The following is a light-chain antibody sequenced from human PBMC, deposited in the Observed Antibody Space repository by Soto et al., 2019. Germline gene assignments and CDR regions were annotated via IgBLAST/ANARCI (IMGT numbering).Light chain of an antibody. J-gene: IGKJ2*01. V-gene: IGKV4-1*01. CDR1: QRVLYNSNNKNY. Sequence: DIVMTQSPDSLAVSLGERATFNCKSSQRVLYNSNNKNYLAWYQQKPGQPPKLLIYWASTRESGVPDRFSGSGSGTDFTLTINSLQAEDVAVYYCQQYYSTPYTFGQGTRLEIK. CDR3: QQYYSTPYT. CDR2: WAS.